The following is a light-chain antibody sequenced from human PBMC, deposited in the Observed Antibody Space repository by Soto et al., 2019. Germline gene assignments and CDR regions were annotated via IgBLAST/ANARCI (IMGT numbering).Light chain of an antibody. CDR1: SSNIGAGYD. CDR3: QSFDNSHAV. V-gene: IGLV1-40*01. CDR2: ANN. J-gene: IGLJ2*01. Sequence: QSVLTQPPSVSGAPGQRVTISCTGTSSNIGAGYDVHWYQQLPETAPRLLIYANNNRPSGVPDRFSASKSGTSASLAITGLQAEDEADYFCQSFDNSHAVFGGGTKVTVL.